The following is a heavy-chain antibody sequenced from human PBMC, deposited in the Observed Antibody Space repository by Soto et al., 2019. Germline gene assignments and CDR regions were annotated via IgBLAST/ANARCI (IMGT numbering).Heavy chain of an antibody. CDR1: GFTFSSYS. CDR2: ISSSSGYI. D-gene: IGHD3-3*01. J-gene: IGHJ5*02. CDR3: ARDMVATISGVVHNWLDP. V-gene: IGHV3-21*01. Sequence: GGSLRLSCAASGFTFSSYSMNWVRQAPGKGLDWVASISSSSGYIDYADSVKGRFTISRDNSKNTLFLQMDSLRAEDTAVYYCARDMVATISGVVHNWLDPWGQGTLVTVSS.